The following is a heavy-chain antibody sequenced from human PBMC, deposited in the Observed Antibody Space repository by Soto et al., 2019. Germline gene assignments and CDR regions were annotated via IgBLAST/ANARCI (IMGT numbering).Heavy chain of an antibody. CDR2: INHGGST. CDR3: TNWFDP. CDR1: GGSFSGYY. J-gene: IGHJ5*02. Sequence: QVQLQQWGAGLLKPAEALSLSCAVYGGSFSGYYWSWVRQPPGKGLEWIGEINHGGSTNYNPSLKSRVTISVDTSKNQFPLKLSSVTAADTAVYYCTNWFDPWGQGTLVTVSS. V-gene: IGHV4-34*01.